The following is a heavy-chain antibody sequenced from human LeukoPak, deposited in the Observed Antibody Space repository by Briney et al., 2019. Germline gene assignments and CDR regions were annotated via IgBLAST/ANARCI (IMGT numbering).Heavy chain of an antibody. V-gene: IGHV1-18*01. CDR3: ARDRALVGYYDSSGYYY. Sequence: ASVTVSCKASGYTFTNYGISWVRQAPGQGLEWMGWISGYNGNTNYAQKLQGRVTMTTDTSTSTVYMELRSLRSDDTAVYYCARDRALVGYYDSSGYYYWGQGTLVTVSS. CDR1: GYTFTNYG. D-gene: IGHD3-22*01. CDR2: ISGYNGNT. J-gene: IGHJ4*02.